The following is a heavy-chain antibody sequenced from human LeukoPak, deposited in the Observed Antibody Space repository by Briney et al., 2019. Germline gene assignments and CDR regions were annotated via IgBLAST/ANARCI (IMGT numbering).Heavy chain of an antibody. CDR1: GGSISSYY. D-gene: IGHD5-12*01. J-gene: IGHJ6*02. CDR2: IYYSGST. CDR3: ARVVDKIFYGMDV. Sequence: SETLSLTCTVSGGSISSYYWSWIRQPPGKGLEWIGYIYYSGSTNYNPSLKSRVTISVDTSKNQFSLKLSSVTAADTAVYYCARVVDKIFYGMDVWGQGTTVTVSS. V-gene: IGHV4-59*12.